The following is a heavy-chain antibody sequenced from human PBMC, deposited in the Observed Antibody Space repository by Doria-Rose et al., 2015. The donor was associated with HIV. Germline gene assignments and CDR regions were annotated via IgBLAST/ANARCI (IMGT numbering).Heavy chain of an antibody. CDR2: IFSDDER. Sequence: QVQLVQSGPVLVKPTETLTLTCTVSGVSLSSPGMGVSWIRQPPGKALEWLAHIFSDDERSYKTSLNSRLTISRGTSKSQVVLTMTDMDPVDTATYYCARIKSSRWYHKYYFDFWGQGTLVIVSA. D-gene: IGHD6-13*01. CDR3: ARIKSSRWYHKYYFDF. CDR1: GVSLSSPGMG. V-gene: IGHV2-26*01. J-gene: IGHJ4*02.